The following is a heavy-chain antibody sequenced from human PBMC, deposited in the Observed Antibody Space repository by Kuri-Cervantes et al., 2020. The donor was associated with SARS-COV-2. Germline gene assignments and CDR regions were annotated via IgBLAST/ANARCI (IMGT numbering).Heavy chain of an antibody. J-gene: IGHJ3*02. Sequence: ASVKVSCKASGYTFTSYYMHWVRQAPGQGLEWMGWINPNSGGTNYAQKFQGRVTMTRDTSISTAYMELSSLRSEDTAVYYCAREAPGGPMGGFHDAFDIWGQGTMVTVSS. D-gene: IGHD3-10*01. CDR1: GYTFTSYY. CDR2: INPNSGGT. CDR3: AREAPGGPMGGFHDAFDI. V-gene: IGHV1-2*02.